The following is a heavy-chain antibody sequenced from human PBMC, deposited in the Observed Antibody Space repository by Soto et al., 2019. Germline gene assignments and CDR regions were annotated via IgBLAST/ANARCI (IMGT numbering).Heavy chain of an antibody. J-gene: IGHJ6*02. Sequence: PGGSLRLSCAASGFTFSSYAMSWVRQAPGKGREWVSAISGSGGSTYYADSVKGRFTISSDNSKTTLYLQINSLRAEDTAVYYCAKDGVAAAVLSRGYYYYYGMDVWGQGTTVTVSS. CDR1: GFTFSSYA. CDR3: AKDGVAAAVLSRGYYYYYGMDV. D-gene: IGHD6-13*01. V-gene: IGHV3-23*01. CDR2: ISGSGGST.